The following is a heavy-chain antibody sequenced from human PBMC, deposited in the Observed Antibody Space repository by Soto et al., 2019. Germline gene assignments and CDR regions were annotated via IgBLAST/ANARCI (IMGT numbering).Heavy chain of an antibody. CDR2: TYYRSKWYN. J-gene: IGHJ6*02. Sequence: QSQTLSLTCAISGDSVSSNSAAWNWIRQSPSRGLEWLGRTYYRSKWYNDYAVSVKSRITINPDTSKNQFSLQLNSVTPEDTAVYYCATGTTFDYYYGMDVWGQGTTVTVSS. D-gene: IGHD1-7*01. CDR3: ATGTTFDYYYGMDV. CDR1: GDSVSSNSAA. V-gene: IGHV6-1*01.